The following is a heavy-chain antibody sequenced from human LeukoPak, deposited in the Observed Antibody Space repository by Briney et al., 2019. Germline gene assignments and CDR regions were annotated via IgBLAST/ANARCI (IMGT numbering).Heavy chain of an antibody. CDR3: ARDGGGGPDY. Sequence: PGGSLRLSCAASGFTFSTYWMNWVRQAPGKGLEWIGYIYYSGSTNYNPSLKSRVTISVDTSKNQFSLKLSSVTAADTAVYYCARDGGGGPDYWGQGTLVTVSS. D-gene: IGHD3-10*01. CDR1: GFTFSTYW. V-gene: IGHV4-59*01. J-gene: IGHJ4*02. CDR2: IYYSGST.